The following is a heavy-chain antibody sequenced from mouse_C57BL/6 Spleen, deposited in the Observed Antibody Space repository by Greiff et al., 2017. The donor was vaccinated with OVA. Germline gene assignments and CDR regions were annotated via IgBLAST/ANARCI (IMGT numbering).Heavy chain of an antibody. J-gene: IGHJ2*01. D-gene: IGHD2-1*01. V-gene: IGHV1-26*01. Sequence: EVQLQQSGPELVKPGASVKISCKASGYTFTDYYMNWVKQSHGKSLEWIGDINPNNGGTSYNQKFKGKATLTVDKSSSTAYMELRSLTSEDSAVYYCARGGYYGNYNYFDYWGQGTTLTVSS. CDR3: ARGGYYGNYNYFDY. CDR1: GYTFTDYY. CDR2: INPNNGGT.